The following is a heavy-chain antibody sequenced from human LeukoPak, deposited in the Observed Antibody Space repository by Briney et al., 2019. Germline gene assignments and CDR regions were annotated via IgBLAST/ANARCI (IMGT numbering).Heavy chain of an antibody. J-gene: IGHJ6*02. V-gene: IGHV3-30-3*01. CDR2: ILYDGSNK. CDR1: GFTFSHYT. D-gene: IGHD5-12*01. Sequence: GGSLRLSCVASGFTFSHYTMHWVRQAPGKGLEWVALILYDGSNKYYADSVKGRFTISRDDSKNTLYLQMNSLRAEDTAVYYCAREAVATICMDVWGQGTTVTVSS. CDR3: AREAVATICMDV.